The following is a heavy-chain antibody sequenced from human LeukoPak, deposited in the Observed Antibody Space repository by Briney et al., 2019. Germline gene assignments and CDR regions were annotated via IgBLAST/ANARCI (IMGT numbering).Heavy chain of an antibody. V-gene: IGHV4-4*07. CDR2: IYTSGTT. CDR1: GGSISSFY. J-gene: IGHJ6*03. D-gene: IGHD2-2*01. CDR3: ARTPESIVVVPAASYYYYYMDV. Sequence: SETLSLTCSVSGGSISSFYCNWMRQPAGKGLEWIGRIYTSGTTTYNPSLKSRVTMSVDTSKNQFSLKLRSVTAADTAVYYCARTPESIVVVPAASYYYYYMDVWGKGTTVTVSS.